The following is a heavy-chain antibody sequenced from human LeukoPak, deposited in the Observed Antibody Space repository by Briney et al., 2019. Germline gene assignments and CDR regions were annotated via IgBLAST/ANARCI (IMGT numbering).Heavy chain of an antibody. CDR2: IRYDGSNK. Sequence: PGGSLRLSCAASGFTFSSYGMHWVRQAPGKGLEWVAFIRYDGSNKYYADSVKGRFTISRDNSKNTLYLQMNSLRAEDTAVYYCAKGGYSYGYSHFDYWGQGTLVTVSS. V-gene: IGHV3-30*02. J-gene: IGHJ4*02. CDR1: GFTFSSYG. CDR3: AKGGYSYGYSHFDY. D-gene: IGHD5-18*01.